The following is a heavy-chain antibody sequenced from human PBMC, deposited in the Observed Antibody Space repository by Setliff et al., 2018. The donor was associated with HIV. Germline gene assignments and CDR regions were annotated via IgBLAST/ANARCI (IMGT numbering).Heavy chain of an antibody. CDR3: ARQPYDSRSFGWFDP. CDR1: GASIRSQY. J-gene: IGHJ5*02. CDR2: ISYSGST. Sequence: SETLSLTCTVSGASIRSQYWSWIRKPPGKGLEWIGYISYSGSTNYNPSLESRVAMSVDTSKQQFSLEVSSVTAADTAVYYCARQPYDSRSFGWFDPWGQGTLVTVSS. D-gene: IGHD3-10*01. V-gene: IGHV4-59*11.